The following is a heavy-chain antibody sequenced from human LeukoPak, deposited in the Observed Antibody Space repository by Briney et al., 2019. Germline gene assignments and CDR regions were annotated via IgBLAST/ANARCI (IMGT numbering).Heavy chain of an antibody. D-gene: IGHD4-17*01. Sequence: GGSLRLSCAASGFTFRSYAMSWVRQAPGKGLEWVSAISGSGGSTYYADSVKGRFTISRDNPQNTLYLQMNSLRADDTAVYYCANEIRPNDYWGQGTLVTVSS. V-gene: IGHV3-23*01. CDR3: ANEIRPNDY. CDR1: GFTFRSYA. CDR2: ISGSGGST. J-gene: IGHJ4*02.